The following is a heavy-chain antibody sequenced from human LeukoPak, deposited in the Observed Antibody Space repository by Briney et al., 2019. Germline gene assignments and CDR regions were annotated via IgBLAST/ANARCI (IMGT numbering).Heavy chain of an antibody. D-gene: IGHD3-3*01. Sequence: QPGGSLRLSCAASGFTVSSNYMSWLRQAPGKGLEWVSVIYTGGSTYYADSVKGRFTISRDNSENTVYLQMNSLRAEDTAVYYCARIGVRDLRGSIDYWGQGTLVTVSS. CDR3: ARIGVRDLRGSIDY. CDR1: GFTVSSNY. CDR2: IYTGGST. J-gene: IGHJ4*02. V-gene: IGHV3-53*01.